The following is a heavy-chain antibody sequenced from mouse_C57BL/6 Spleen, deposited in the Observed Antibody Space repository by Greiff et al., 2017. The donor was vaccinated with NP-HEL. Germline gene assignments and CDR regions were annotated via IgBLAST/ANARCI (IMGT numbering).Heavy chain of an antibody. J-gene: IGHJ4*01. Sequence: QVQLQQSGAELVMPGASVKLSCKASGYTFTSYWMHWVKQRPGQGLEWIGEIDPSDSYTNYNQKFKGKSTLTVDKSSSTAYMQLSSLTSEDSAVYYCARGGLRPWAFMDYWGQGTSVTVSS. CDR2: IDPSDSYT. V-gene: IGHV1-69*01. CDR1: GYTFTSYW. CDR3: ARGGLRPWAFMDY. D-gene: IGHD2-4*01.